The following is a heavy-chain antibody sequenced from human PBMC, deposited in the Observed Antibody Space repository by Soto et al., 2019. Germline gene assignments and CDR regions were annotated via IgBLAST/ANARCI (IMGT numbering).Heavy chain of an antibody. J-gene: IGHJ4*02. V-gene: IGHV3-15*01. CDR3: TTLDCAWPVDY. CDR2: IKSKSDGGTA. CDR1: GFTFDDYA. D-gene: IGHD2-21*02. Sequence: GGSLRLSCAASGFTFDDYAMHWVRQAPGKGLEWIAHIKSKSDGGTADYAAPVKGRFTISRDDSKNTLYLQMNSLKTEDTAVYYCTTLDCAWPVDYWGQGTLVTVSS.